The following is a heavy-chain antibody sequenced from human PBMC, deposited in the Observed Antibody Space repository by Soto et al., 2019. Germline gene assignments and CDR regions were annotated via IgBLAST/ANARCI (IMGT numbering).Heavy chain of an antibody. CDR2: IIPIFGTA. CDR1: GGTFSRYA. Sequence: SVKVSCKASGGTFSRYAISWVRQAPGQGLEWMGGIIPIFGTANYAQKFQGRVTITADESTSTAYMELSSLRSEDTALFYCARELGYQLLYNWFDPWGQGTLVTVSS. D-gene: IGHD2-2*02. CDR3: ARELGYQLLYNWFDP. J-gene: IGHJ5*02. V-gene: IGHV1-69*13.